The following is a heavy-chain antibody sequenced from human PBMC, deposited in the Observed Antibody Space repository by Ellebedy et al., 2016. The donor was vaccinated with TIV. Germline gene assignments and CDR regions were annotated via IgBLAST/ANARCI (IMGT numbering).Heavy chain of an antibody. J-gene: IGHJ4*02. Sequence: ASVKVSCXASGYTFTSYGISWVRQAPGQGLEWMGWISAYNGNTNYAQKLQGRVTMTTDTSTSTAYMELRSLRSDDTAVYYCARVPTPDIVVVPAASLDYWGQGTLVTVSS. CDR2: ISAYNGNT. V-gene: IGHV1-18*01. D-gene: IGHD2-2*01. CDR3: ARVPTPDIVVVPAASLDY. CDR1: GYTFTSYG.